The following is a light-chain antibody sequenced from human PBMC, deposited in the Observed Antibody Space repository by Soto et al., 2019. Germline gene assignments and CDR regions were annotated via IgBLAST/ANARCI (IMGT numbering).Light chain of an antibody. V-gene: IGKV3-20*01. J-gene: IGKJ1*01. Sequence: EIVLTQSPGTLSLSPGERATLSCRASQSVSSSYLAWYQQKPGQAPRLLIYGASSRATGIPDRFSGSGSGTEFTLTISNLQPDDFATYYCQQYESYSPWTVGQGTKVDIK. CDR2: GAS. CDR3: QQYESYSPWT. CDR1: QSVSSSY.